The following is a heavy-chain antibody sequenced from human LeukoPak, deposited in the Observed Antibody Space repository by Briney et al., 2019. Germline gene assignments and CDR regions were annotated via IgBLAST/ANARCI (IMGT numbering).Heavy chain of an antibody. CDR1: GFTFTRYG. Sequence: GASVKVSCKASGFTFTRYGITWVRQAPGQGLEWMGWISAYNGDTNYAQRLQGRVTMTRDTSTSTVYMELRSLSSDDTAVYYCARDPTYTSGRYAHFDYWGQGTLVTVSS. CDR3: ARDPTYTSGRYAHFDY. J-gene: IGHJ4*02. D-gene: IGHD6-19*01. V-gene: IGHV1-18*01. CDR2: ISAYNGDT.